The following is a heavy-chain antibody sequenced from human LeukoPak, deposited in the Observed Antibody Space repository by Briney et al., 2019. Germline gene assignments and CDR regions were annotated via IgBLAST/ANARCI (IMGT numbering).Heavy chain of an antibody. J-gene: IGHJ6*03. CDR3: ARDFSGGSYPTYYMDV. CDR2: INPNSGGT. D-gene: IGHD2-15*01. V-gene: IGHV1-2*02. CDR1: GYTFTGYY. Sequence: GASVKVSCKASGYTFTGYYMHWVRQAPGQGLEWMGWINPNSGGTNYAQKFQGRVTMTRDMSTSTVYMELSSLRSEDTAVYYCARDFSGGSYPTYYMDVWGKGTTVTVSS.